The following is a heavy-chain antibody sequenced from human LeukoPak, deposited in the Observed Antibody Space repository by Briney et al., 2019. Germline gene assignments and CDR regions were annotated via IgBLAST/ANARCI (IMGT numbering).Heavy chain of an antibody. Sequence: KPSQTLSLTCTVSGGSISSGGYYWSWIRQPPGKGLEWIGYIYHSGSTYYNPSLKSRVTISVDRSENQFSLKLSSVIAADTAVYYCARGCSGSNCHTYYFDYWGQGTLVTVSS. CDR2: IYHSGST. CDR3: ARGCSGSNCHTYYFDY. D-gene: IGHD2-15*01. J-gene: IGHJ4*02. V-gene: IGHV4-30-2*01. CDR1: GGSISSGGYY.